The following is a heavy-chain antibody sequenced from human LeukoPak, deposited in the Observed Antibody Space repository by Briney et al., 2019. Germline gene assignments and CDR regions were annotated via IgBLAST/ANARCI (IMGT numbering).Heavy chain of an antibody. J-gene: IGHJ4*02. D-gene: IGHD3-22*01. CDR3: AKAMYYYDSSGYYFDY. Sequence: GGSLRLSCAASGFTFSSYAMSWVRQAPGKGLEWVSAISGSGGSTYYADSVKGRFTISRDNSKSTLYLQMNSLRAEDTAVYYCAKAMYYYDSSGYYFDYWGQGTLVTVSS. CDR1: GFTFSSYA. V-gene: IGHV3-23*01. CDR2: ISGSGGST.